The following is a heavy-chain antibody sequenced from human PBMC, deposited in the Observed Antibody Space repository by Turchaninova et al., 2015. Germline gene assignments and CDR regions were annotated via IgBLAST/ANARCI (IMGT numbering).Heavy chain of an antibody. J-gene: IGHJ1*01. D-gene: IGHD3-22*01. CDR1: AFTFSGYG. CDR2: ISYDGGNK. V-gene: IGHV3-30-3*01. Sequence: QVPLVESGGGVVQPGRSLGRSCAASAFTFSGYGMHRVRQAPGKGLEWVALISYDGGNKYYADSVKGRFTISRDNSKNTLYLQMNSLRAEDTALYYCARDEGDSNGYLEYFQHWGQGTLVTVSS. CDR3: ARDEGDSNGYLEYFQH.